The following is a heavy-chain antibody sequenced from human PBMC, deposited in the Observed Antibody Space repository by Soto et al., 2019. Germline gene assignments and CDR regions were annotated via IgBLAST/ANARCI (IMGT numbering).Heavy chain of an antibody. D-gene: IGHD3-3*01. J-gene: IGHJ6*02. V-gene: IGHV3-30*18. CDR3: AKARLRFLEWSWRHYYGMDV. CDR1: GFTFSSYG. Sequence: PGGSLRLSCAASGFTFSSYGMHWVRQAPGKGLEWVAVISYDGSNKYYADSVKGRLTISRDNSKNTLYLQMNSLRAEDTAVYYCAKARLRFLEWSWRHYYGMDVWGQGTTVTVSS. CDR2: ISYDGSNK.